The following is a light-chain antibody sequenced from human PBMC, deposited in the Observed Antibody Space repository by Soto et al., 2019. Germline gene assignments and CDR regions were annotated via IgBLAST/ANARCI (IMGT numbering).Light chain of an antibody. J-gene: IGLJ1*01. CDR1: SSDVGGYNS. CDR3: CSYAGSYFYV. CDR2: DVS. V-gene: IGLV2-11*01. Sequence: QSVLTQPRSVSGSPGQSVAISCTGSSSDVGGYNSVSWYQQHPGKAPKLMIYDVSKRPSGVPDRFFGSKSGNTASLTISGLQAEDEADYYCCSYAGSYFYVFGTGTKVTGL.